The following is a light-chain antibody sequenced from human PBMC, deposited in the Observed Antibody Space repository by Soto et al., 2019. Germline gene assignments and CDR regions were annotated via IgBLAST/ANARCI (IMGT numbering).Light chain of an antibody. CDR2: EVN. J-gene: IGLJ1*01. V-gene: IGLV2-23*02. CDR1: SSDFGNYNL. Sequence: QSVLTQPASVSGSPGQSITISCTGTSSDFGNYNLVSWYQQRPGKVPKLILFEVNKRPSGVSGRFSGSKSGNTASLTISGLQAEDEADYYCCSFTSSNTHVFGTGTKVTVL. CDR3: CSFTSSNTHV.